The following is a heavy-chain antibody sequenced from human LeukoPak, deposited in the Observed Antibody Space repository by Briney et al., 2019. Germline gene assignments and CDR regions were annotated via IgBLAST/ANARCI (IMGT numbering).Heavy chain of an antibody. D-gene: IGHD6-13*01. CDR2: INHSGST. CDR3: AGEAIAAAALEAVDNWFDP. Sequence: TTSESLSLTCAVYGGSFSGYYWSWIRQPPGKGLEWIGEINHSGSTNYNPSLKSRVTISVDTSKNQFSLKLSTVTAADTAVYYCAGEAIAAAALEAVDNWFDPWGQGTLVTVSS. J-gene: IGHJ5*02. CDR1: GGSFSGYY. V-gene: IGHV4-34*01.